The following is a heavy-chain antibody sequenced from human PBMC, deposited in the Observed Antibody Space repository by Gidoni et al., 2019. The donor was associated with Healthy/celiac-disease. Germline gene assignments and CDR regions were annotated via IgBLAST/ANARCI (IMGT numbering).Heavy chain of an antibody. J-gene: IGHJ5*02. V-gene: IGHV4-39*01. CDR3: ASHWELLWFDP. D-gene: IGHD1-26*01. CDR2: IYYSGST. Sequence: QLQLQESGPGLVKPSETLSLTRTVSGGSISSSSYYWGWIRQPPGKGLEWIGSIYYSGSTSYNPSLKSRVTISVDTSKNQFSLKLSSVTAADTAVYYCASHWELLWFDPWGQGTLVTVSS. CDR1: GGSISSSSYY.